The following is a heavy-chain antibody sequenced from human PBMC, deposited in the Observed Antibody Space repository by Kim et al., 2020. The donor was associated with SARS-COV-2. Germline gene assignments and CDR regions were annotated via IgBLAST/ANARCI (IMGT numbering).Heavy chain of an antibody. CDR3: AKDIGGNQVLQVDY. V-gene: IGHV3-9*01. CDR1: GFTFGDYA. J-gene: IGHJ4*02. D-gene: IGHD2-2*01. CDR2: ISRNSGSI. Sequence: GGSLRLSCEASGFTFGDYAMHWVRQAPGKGLEWVSGISRNSGSIGYADSVKGRFTISRDNAKNSLYLQMNSLRAEDTALYYCAKDIGGNQVLQVDYWGEGTLGTVSS.